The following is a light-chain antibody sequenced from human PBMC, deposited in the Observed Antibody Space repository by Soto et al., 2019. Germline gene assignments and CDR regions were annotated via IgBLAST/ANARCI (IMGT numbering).Light chain of an antibody. CDR3: QQYSTLWT. CDR2: DAS. J-gene: IGKJ1*01. Sequence: DIQMTQSPSTLSASVGNRVTITCRASQSVSRWLAWYQQKPGKAPKLLIYDASSLESGVPSRFRGSGSGTEFTLTINSLQPGDSATYYCQQYSTLWTFGQGTKVEIK. CDR1: QSVSRW. V-gene: IGKV1-5*01.